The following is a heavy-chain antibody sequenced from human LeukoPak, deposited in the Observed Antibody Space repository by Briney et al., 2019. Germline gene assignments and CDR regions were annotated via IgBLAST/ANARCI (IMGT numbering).Heavy chain of an antibody. CDR1: GDSISSYY. CDR2: IYYSGST. J-gene: IGHJ3*02. V-gene: IGHV4-59*12. CDR3: ARHYYGSGSYQRTDAFDI. D-gene: IGHD3-10*01. Sequence: TSETLSLTCTVSGDSISSYYWSWIRQPPGKGLEWIGYIYYSGSTIYNPSLNSRVTISVDTSKNQFSLKLSSVTAADTAVYYCARHYYGSGSYQRTDAFDIWGQGTMVTVSS.